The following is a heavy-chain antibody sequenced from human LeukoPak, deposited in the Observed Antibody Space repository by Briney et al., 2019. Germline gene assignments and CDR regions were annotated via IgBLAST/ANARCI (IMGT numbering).Heavy chain of an antibody. J-gene: IGHJ4*02. CDR1: GYTFTGYY. D-gene: IGHD6-6*01. Sequence: ASVKVSCKASGYTFTGYYMHWVRQAPAQGLEWMGWINPNSGGTNYAQKFQGRVTMTRDTSISTAYMELSRLRSDDTAVYYCARDSSSRVLYYFDYWGQGTLVTVSS. CDR2: INPNSGGT. V-gene: IGHV1-2*02. CDR3: ARDSSSRVLYYFDY.